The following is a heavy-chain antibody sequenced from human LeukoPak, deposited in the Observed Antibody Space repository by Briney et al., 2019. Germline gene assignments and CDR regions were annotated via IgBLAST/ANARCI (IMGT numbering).Heavy chain of an antibody. Sequence: PGGSLRLSCTASGFSFSGHWMHWARQLPGKGLVWVSRISPTGSTTSYADSVKGRFTVSRDNAKNTLYLQVNNLRAEDTAVYYCAKHRGSYGDFIFLDFWGQGTLVTVSS. CDR3: AKHRGSYGDFIFLDF. CDR1: GFSFSGHW. J-gene: IGHJ4*02. D-gene: IGHD2-21*02. CDR2: ISPTGSTT. V-gene: IGHV3-74*01.